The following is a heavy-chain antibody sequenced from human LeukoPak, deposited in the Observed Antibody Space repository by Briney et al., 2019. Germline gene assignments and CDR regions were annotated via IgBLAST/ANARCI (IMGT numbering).Heavy chain of an antibody. V-gene: IGHV3-20*04. CDR2: ITWNGGRT. CDR1: GFSFDDFA. D-gene: IGHD2-2*01. J-gene: IGHJ4*02. CDR3: ARAKGDCRSTSCYVVY. Sequence: GGSLRLSCAASGFSFDDFAMMWVRQAPGKGLEWVSVITWNGGRTAYGDSVKGRFTISRDNAKNSLYLQMNSLRVEDTALFYCARAKGDCRSTSCYVVYWGLGTLVTVSS.